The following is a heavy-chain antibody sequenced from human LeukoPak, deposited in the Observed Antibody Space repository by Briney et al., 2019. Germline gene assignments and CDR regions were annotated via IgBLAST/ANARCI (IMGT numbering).Heavy chain of an antibody. D-gene: IGHD1-26*01. CDR2: ISYDGSNK. CDR3: ASGDSGSYYYYGMDV. Sequence: GGSLRLSCAASGFTFSSYAMHWVRQAPGKGLEWVAVISYDGSNKYYADSVKGRFTTSRDNSKNTLYLLMNSLRAEDTAVYYCASGDSGSYYYYGMDVWGQGTTVTVSS. J-gene: IGHJ6*02. V-gene: IGHV3-30-3*01. CDR1: GFTFSSYA.